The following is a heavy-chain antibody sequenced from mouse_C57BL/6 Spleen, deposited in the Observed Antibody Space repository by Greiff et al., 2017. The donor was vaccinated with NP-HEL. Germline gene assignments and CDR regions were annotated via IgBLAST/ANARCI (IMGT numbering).Heavy chain of an antibody. V-gene: IGHV5-4*01. D-gene: IGHD3-2*02. CDR1: GFTFSSYA. Sequence: EVHLVESGGGLVKPGGSLKLSCAASGFTFSSYAMSWVRQTPEKRLEWVATISDGGSYTYSPDNVKGRFTISRDNAKNNLYLQMGHLKSEDTAMYYGARDQDFDYWGQGTTLTVSS. CDR2: ISDGGSYT. J-gene: IGHJ2*01. CDR3: ARDQDFDY.